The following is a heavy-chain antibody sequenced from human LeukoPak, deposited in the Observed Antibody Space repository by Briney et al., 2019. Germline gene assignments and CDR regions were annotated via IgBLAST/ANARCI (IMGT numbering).Heavy chain of an antibody. Sequence: GRSLRLSCAASGFTFSSYAMHWVRQAPGKGLEWVAVISYDGSNKYYADSVKGRFTTSRDNSKNTLYLQMNSLRAEDTAVYYCARVPFGECAFDIWGQGTMVTVSS. D-gene: IGHD3-10*01. J-gene: IGHJ3*02. CDR3: ARVPFGECAFDI. V-gene: IGHV3-30-3*01. CDR1: GFTFSSYA. CDR2: ISYDGSNK.